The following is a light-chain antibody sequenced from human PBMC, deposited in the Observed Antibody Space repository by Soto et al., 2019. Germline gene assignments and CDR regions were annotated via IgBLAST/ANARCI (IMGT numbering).Light chain of an antibody. CDR1: QSISSN. CDR3: QQYYSIPT. J-gene: IGKJ1*01. Sequence: EIVMTQSPATLSVSPGERATLSCRASQSISSNLAWYQQKPGLAPRLLMFRTSSRATGFPARFSGSGSGTEFTLTISSLQAEDVAVYYCQQYYSIPTFGQGTKVDIK. CDR2: RTS. V-gene: IGKV3-15*01.